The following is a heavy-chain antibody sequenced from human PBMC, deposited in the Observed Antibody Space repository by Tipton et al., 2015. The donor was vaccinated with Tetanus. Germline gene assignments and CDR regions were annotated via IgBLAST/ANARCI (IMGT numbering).Heavy chain of an antibody. CDR1: GYTFTSYY. D-gene: IGHD5-18*01. Sequence: QLVQSGAEVKKPGASVKVSCKASGYTFTSYYMHWVRQAPGQGLEWMGIINPSGGSTSYAQKFQGRVTMTRDTSTSTVYMELSSLRSEDTAVYYCARAPTRGYSYGYVDGFVYYFDYWGQGTLVTVSS. CDR2: INPSGGST. V-gene: IGHV1-46*01. CDR3: ARAPTRGYSYGYVDGFVYYFDY. J-gene: IGHJ4*02.